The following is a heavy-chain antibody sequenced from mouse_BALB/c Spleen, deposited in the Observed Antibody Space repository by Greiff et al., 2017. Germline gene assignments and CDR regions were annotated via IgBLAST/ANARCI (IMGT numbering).Heavy chain of an antibody. CDR2: IWAGGST. CDR3: ARAGEYDPYYAMDY. J-gene: IGHJ4*01. CDR1: GFSLTSYG. D-gene: IGHD2-3*01. Sequence: VKLVESGPGLVAPSQSLSITCTVSGFSLTSYGVHWVRQPPGKGLEWLGVIWAGGSTNYNSALMSRLSISKDNSKSQVFLKMNSLQTDDTAMYYCARAGEYDPYYAMDYWGQGTSVTVSS. V-gene: IGHV2-9*02.